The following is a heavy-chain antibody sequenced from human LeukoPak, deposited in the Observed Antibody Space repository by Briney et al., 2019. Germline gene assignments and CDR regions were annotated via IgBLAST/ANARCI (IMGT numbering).Heavy chain of an antibody. CDR1: GFTFTSYA. D-gene: IGHD3-10*01. V-gene: IGHV3-23*01. Sequence: GGSLRLSCGASGFTFTSYAMSWIRQAPGKGLEWVSAISGGGENTYYGDSVKGRFTISRDNSKNTLYLQMNSLRAEDTASYYCAKPRAMKTGVGRYFDLWGRGTLVTVSS. CDR3: AKPRAMKTGVGRYFDL. J-gene: IGHJ2*01. CDR2: ISGGGENT.